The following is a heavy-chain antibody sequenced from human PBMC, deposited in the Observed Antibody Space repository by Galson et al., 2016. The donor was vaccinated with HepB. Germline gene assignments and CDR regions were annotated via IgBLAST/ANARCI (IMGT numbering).Heavy chain of an antibody. CDR2: ISYDGSNK. D-gene: IGHD3-3*01. V-gene: IGHV3-30*18. Sequence: SLRLSCAASGFTFSTYDIHWVRQAPGKGLEWVAVISYDGSNKYFADSVMGRFTISRDNSKNTVNLQMNSLRGEDTAVYYCAKGRIVTSILNWFDHWGQGTLVTVSS. J-gene: IGHJ5*02. CDR3: AKGRIVTSILNWFDH. CDR1: GFTFSTYD.